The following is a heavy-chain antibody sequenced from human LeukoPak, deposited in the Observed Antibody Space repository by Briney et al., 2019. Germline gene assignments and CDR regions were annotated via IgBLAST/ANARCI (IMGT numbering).Heavy chain of an antibody. V-gene: IGHV4-4*07. Sequence: PLETLSLTCTVSGGSISSYYWSWIRQPAGKGLEWIGRIYTSGSTNYNPSLKSRVTMSVDTSKNQFSLKLSSVTAADTAVYYCARETGGGIWGGYAPRHYYYYYMDVWGKGTTVTVSS. CDR3: ARETGGGIWGGYAPRHYYYYYMDV. J-gene: IGHJ6*03. CDR2: IYTSGST. D-gene: IGHD3-3*01. CDR1: GGSISSYY.